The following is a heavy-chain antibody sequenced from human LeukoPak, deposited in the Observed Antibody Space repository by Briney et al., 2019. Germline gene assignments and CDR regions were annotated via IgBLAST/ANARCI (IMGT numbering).Heavy chain of an antibody. CDR2: ISSSSSYI. V-gene: IGHV3-21*01. J-gene: IGHJ4*02. CDR1: GFTFSSYS. D-gene: IGHD5-18*01. CDR3: ARDIGGTAMVKDY. Sequence: KPGGSLRLSCAASGFTFSSYSMNWVRQAPGKGLEWVSSISSSSSYIYYADSVKGRFTISRDNAKNSLYLQMNSLRAEDTAVYYCARDIGGTAMVKDYWGQGTLATVSS.